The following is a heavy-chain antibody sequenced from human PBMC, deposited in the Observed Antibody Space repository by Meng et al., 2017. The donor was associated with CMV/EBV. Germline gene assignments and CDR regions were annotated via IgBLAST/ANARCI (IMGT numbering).Heavy chain of an antibody. CDR1: GFTFSSYG. CDR2: IWYDGSNK. D-gene: IGHD6-13*01. CDR3: AKDDFWVSSSWYYFDY. V-gene: IGHV3-30*02. Sequence: GGSLRLSCAASGFTFSSYGMHWVRQAPGKGLEWVAVIWYDGSNKYYADSVKGRFTISRDNSKNTLYLQMNSLRAEDTAVYYCAKDDFWVSSSWYYFDYWGQGTLVTVSS. J-gene: IGHJ4*02.